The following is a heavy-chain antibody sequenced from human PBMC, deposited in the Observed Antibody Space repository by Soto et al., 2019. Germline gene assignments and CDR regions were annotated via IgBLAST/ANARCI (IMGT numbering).Heavy chain of an antibody. CDR1: GFTVGNNY. D-gene: IGHD3-3*01. CDR2: IYSTGTT. J-gene: IGHJ4*02. V-gene: IGHV3-53*01. Sequence: GGSLRLSCAASGFTVGNNYMSWVRQAPGKRLEWVSLIYSTGTTRYADSVKGRFTISRDNSKNTLYLQMNSLRAEDTAVYYCAKHDVLRFLEWLPWSYFDYWGQGTLVTVSS. CDR3: AKHDVLRFLEWLPWSYFDY.